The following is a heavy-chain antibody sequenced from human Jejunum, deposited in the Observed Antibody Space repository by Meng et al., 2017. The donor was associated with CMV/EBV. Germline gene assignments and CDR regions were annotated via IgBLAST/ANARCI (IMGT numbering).Heavy chain of an antibody. CDR1: GGSINNYY. D-gene: IGHD1-26*01. V-gene: IGHV4-4*07. CDR2: FYSSDTY. CDR3: ARGPGASTREGFDY. J-gene: IGHJ4*02. Sequence: GLELVKPSGALSLTCIVSGGSINNYYWGWSRQSAGKGLEWIGRFYSSDTYNYHPSLNSRVTMSLDTSKNQFSLNLRSVTAADTAIYYCARGPGASTREGFDYWGLGTLVTVSS.